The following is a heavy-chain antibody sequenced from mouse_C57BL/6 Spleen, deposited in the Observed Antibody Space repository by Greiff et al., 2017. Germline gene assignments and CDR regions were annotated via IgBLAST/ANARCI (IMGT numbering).Heavy chain of an antibody. J-gene: IGHJ3*01. Sequence: VQLKESGPGLVKPSQSLSLTCSVTGYSITSGYYWNWIRQFPGNKLEWMGYISYDGSNNYNPSLKNPISVTCDASKNQCFVKLNSVTTEDAATDDCARDEDYDYDERRPFAYWGQGTLVTVSA. D-gene: IGHD2-4*01. CDR1: GYSITSGYY. V-gene: IGHV3-6*01. CDR2: ISYDGSN. CDR3: ARDEDYDYDERRPFAY.